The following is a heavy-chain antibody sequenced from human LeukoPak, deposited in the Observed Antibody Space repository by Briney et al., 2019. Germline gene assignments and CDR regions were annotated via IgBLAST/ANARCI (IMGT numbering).Heavy chain of an antibody. CDR3: ARHGKVFDKDTTMDHFDY. CDR2: INTNTGNP. D-gene: IGHD5-18*01. Sequence: ASVKVSCKAPEYTFTSFAMNWVRQAPGQGHEWMGWINTNTGNPTYAQGFTGRFVFSLDTSVSTAYLQISSLKAEDTAVYYCARHGKVFDKDTTMDHFDYWGQGTLVTVSS. V-gene: IGHV7-4-1*02. CDR1: EYTFTSFA. J-gene: IGHJ4*02.